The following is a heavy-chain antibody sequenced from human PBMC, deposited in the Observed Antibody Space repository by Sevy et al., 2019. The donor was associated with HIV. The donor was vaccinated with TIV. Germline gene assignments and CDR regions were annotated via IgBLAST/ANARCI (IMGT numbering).Heavy chain of an antibody. D-gene: IGHD1-26*01. CDR3: ARAPSGSQGPGQYFHH. Sequence: ASVKVSCKASGYTFTNYHITWVRQAPGQGLEWMGWITPNNGNTNYARRLQRRVTMTTDTSTATAYMELRNLRSDDTAVYFCARAPSGSQGPGQYFHHWGQGTLVTVSS. J-gene: IGHJ1*01. V-gene: IGHV1-18*01. CDR1: GYTFTNYH. CDR2: ITPNNGNT.